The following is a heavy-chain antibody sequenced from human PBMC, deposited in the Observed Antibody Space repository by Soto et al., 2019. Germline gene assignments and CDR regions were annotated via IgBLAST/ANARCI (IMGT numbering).Heavy chain of an antibody. V-gene: IGHV1-69*06. CDR2: IIPIFGTA. D-gene: IGHD2-21*02. CDR1: GGTFSSYA. J-gene: IGHJ6*02. Sequence: ASVKVSCKASGGTFSSYAISWVRQAPGQGLEWMGGIIPIFGTANYAQKFQGRVTITADKSTSTAYMELSSLRSEDTAVYYCARTNCGGDCYQYYYYGMDVWGQGTTVTVS. CDR3: ARTNCGGDCYQYYYYGMDV.